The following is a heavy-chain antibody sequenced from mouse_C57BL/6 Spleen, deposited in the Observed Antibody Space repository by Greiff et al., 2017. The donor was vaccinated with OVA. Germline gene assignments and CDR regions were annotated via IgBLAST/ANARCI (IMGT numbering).Heavy chain of an antibody. J-gene: IGHJ4*01. V-gene: IGHV5-6*01. D-gene: IGHD2-4*01. CDR2: ISSGGSYT. CDR3: ARQGRDYDYDGYYAMDY. CDR1: GFTFSSYG. Sequence: EVQVVESGGDLVKPGGSLKLSCAASGFTFSSYGMSWVRQTPDKRLEWVATISSGGSYTYYPDSVKGRFTISRDNAKNTLYLQMSSLKSEDTAMYYCARQGRDYDYDGYYAMDYWGQGTSVTVSS.